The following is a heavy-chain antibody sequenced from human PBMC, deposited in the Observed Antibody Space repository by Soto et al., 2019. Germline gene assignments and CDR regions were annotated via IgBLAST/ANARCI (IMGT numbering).Heavy chain of an antibody. CDR2: MSWNSGSI. J-gene: IGHJ6*02. CDR3: AKETGDKDTAMVLGYYDYGMDV. CDR1: GFTFDDYA. V-gene: IGHV3-9*01. D-gene: IGHD5-18*01. Sequence: EVQLVESGGGLVQPGRSLRLSCAASGFTFDDYAMHWVRQAPGKGLEWVSGMSWNSGSIGYADSVKGRLTISRDNAKNSLYLQMNRLRAEDTALYYCAKETGDKDTAMVLGYYDYGMDVWGQGTTVTVSS.